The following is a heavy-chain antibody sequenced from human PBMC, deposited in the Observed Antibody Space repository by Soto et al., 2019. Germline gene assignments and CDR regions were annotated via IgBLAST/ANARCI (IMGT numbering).Heavy chain of an antibody. J-gene: IGHJ6*02. Sequence: EVQLVESGGGLVQPGGSLRLSCAASGFTFSSYRMHWVRQAPGKGLVWVSRINSDGSSTSYADSVKGRFTISRDNAKNTLYLQMNSLRAEDTAVYYCARGPLLLLPYYYYGMDVWGQGTTVTVSS. D-gene: IGHD2-15*01. CDR1: GFTFSSYR. V-gene: IGHV3-74*01. CDR2: INSDGSST. CDR3: ARGPLLLLPYYYYGMDV.